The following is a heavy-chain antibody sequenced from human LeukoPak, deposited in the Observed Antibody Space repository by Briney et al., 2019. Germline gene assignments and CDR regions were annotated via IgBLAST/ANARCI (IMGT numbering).Heavy chain of an antibody. V-gene: IGHV3-30*18. D-gene: IGHD6-13*01. J-gene: IGHJ6*02. CDR3: AKDLAAGTSYYYYGMDV. Sequence: GRSLRLSCAASGFTFSSYGMHWVRQAPGKGLEWVAVISYDGSNKYYADSVKGRFTISRDNSKNTLYLQMNSLRAEDTAVYYCAKDLAAGTSYYYYGMDVWGQGTTVTVSS. CDR1: GFTFSSYG. CDR2: ISYDGSNK.